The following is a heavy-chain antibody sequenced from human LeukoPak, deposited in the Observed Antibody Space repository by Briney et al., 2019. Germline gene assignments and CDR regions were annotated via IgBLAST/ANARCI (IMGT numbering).Heavy chain of an antibody. D-gene: IGHD1-14*01. Sequence: GESLKISCKGSGSSFTSYWIGWVRQMPGKGLEWMGIIYPGDSDTRYSPSFQGQVTISADKSISTAYLQWSSLKASDTAMYYCARSALGPASDYYYMDVWGKGTTVTVSS. CDR3: ARSALGPASDYYYMDV. CDR2: IYPGDSDT. CDR1: GSSFTSYW. J-gene: IGHJ6*03. V-gene: IGHV5-51*01.